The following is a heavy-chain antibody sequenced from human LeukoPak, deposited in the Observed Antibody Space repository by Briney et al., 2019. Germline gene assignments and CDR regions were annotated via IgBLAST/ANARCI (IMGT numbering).Heavy chain of an antibody. CDR1: GFTFSRYG. Sequence: GGSLRLSCAASGFTFSRYGMHWVRQAPGKGLEWVAVIWYDGSNKYYADSVKGRFTISSDNSKNTLYLQMNSLRAEDTAVYYCATVFYGSGSYPDYWGQGTLVTVSS. CDR3: ATVFYGSGSYPDY. V-gene: IGHV3-33*01. CDR2: IWYDGSNK. J-gene: IGHJ4*02. D-gene: IGHD3-10*01.